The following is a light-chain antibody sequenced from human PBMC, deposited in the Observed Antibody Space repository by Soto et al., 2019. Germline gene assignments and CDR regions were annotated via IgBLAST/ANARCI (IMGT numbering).Light chain of an antibody. V-gene: IGKV1-5*03. J-gene: IGKJ1*01. CDR3: QQYSSYWT. Sequence: ILMSQSPSSLSASVGDTVTITCRASQDVDKWLAWYQQKPGKAPKLLIYKSSTLIGGVPSRFSAVGSGTEYSLTISGLQPEDVATYYCQQYSSYWTFGQGTKVDIK. CDR2: KSS. CDR1: QDVDKW.